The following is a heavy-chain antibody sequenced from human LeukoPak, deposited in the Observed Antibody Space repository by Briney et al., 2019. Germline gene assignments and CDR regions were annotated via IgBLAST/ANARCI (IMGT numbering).Heavy chain of an antibody. CDR2: IWYDGSNK. CDR3: ARDRGDSTSWYVTDY. V-gene: IGHV3-33*01. CDR1: GFTFSSFG. D-gene: IGHD2-2*01. Sequence: GRSVRLSCAASGFTFSSFGMHWARQAPGEGLEWVAVIWYDGSNKYYDDSVKGRFTISRDNSKNALYQQMNSLRAEDTAVYYCARDRGDSTSWYVTDYWGQGTLVTVSS. J-gene: IGHJ4*02.